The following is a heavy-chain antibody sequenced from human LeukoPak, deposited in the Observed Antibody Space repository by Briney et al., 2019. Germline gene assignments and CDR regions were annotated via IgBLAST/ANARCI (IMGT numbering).Heavy chain of an antibody. CDR2: IKQDGSEK. CDR3: ARVNPSSSWSGWFDP. V-gene: IGHV3-7*01. CDR1: GFTFSSYW. Sequence: PGGSLRLSCAASGFTFSSYWMSWVRQAPGKGLEGVANIKQDGSEKYYVDSVKGRFTISRDNAKNSLYLQMNSLRAEDTAVYYCARVNPSSSWSGWFDPWGQGTLVTVSS. J-gene: IGHJ5*02. D-gene: IGHD6-13*01.